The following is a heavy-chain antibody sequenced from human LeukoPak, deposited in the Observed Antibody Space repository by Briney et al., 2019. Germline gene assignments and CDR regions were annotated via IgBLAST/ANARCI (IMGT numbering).Heavy chain of an antibody. CDR3: AKDLKPYCGGDCYSNAFDI. J-gene: IGHJ3*02. CDR1: GFTFSSYA. D-gene: IGHD2-21*02. Sequence: GGSLRLSCAASGFTFSSYAIHWVRQAPGKGLEWVAVISYDGSNKYYADSVKGRFTISRDNSKNTLYLQMNSLRAEDTAVYYCAKDLKPYCGGDCYSNAFDIWGQGTMVTVSS. CDR2: ISYDGSNK. V-gene: IGHV3-30*18.